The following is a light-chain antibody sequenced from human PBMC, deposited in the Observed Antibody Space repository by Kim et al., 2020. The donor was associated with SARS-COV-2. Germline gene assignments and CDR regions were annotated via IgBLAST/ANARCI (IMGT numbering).Light chain of an antibody. J-gene: IGLJ3*02. CDR2: YDS. V-gene: IGLV3-21*04. CDR1: NIGSKS. Sequence: SVAPGKTARITCGGNNIGSKSVPWYQQKPGQAPVLVIYYDSDRPSGIPERFSGSNSGNTATLTISRVEAGDEADYYCQVWDSSSGVFGGGTQLTVL. CDR3: QVWDSSSGV.